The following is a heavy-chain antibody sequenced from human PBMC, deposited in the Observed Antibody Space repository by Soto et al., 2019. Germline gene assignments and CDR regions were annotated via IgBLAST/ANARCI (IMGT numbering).Heavy chain of an antibody. V-gene: IGHV3-9*01. Sequence: EVQLVESGGGLVQPGRSLRLSCGASGFTFDDYAMHWVQQAPGKGLEWVSSISWNSGNIGYADSVKGRFIISRDNAKNSLYLQMNSLRPEDTALYYCAKGSSTTNFSYFDYWGQGTLVTVSS. J-gene: IGHJ4*02. CDR2: ISWNSGNI. CDR3: AKGSSTTNFSYFDY. CDR1: GFTFDDYA. D-gene: IGHD2-2*01.